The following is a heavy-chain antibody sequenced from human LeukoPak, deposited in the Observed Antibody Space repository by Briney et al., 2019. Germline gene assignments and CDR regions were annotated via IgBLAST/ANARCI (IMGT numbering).Heavy chain of an antibody. CDR1: GLTFSSFA. V-gene: IGHV3-23*01. D-gene: IGHD6-13*01. CDR2: ISGSGDST. Sequence: PGGSLRLSCAVSGLTFSSFAMSWVRQAPGKGLEWVSAISGSGDSTYYADSVKGRFTISRDNSKSTLFLQMNSLRAEDTAVYYCAKDRDYRSSWSTADYWGQGTLVTVSS. J-gene: IGHJ4*02. CDR3: AKDRDYRSSWSTADY.